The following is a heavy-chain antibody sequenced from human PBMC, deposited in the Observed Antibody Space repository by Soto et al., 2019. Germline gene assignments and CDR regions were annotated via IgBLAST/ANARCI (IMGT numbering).Heavy chain of an antibody. Sequence: ASVKVSCKASGYTFTGYYMHWVRQAPGQGLEWMGWINPNSGGTNYAQKFQGWVTMTRDTSISTAYMELSRLRSNDTAVYYCARGRDYYYYMDVWGKGTTVTVSS. CDR1: GYTFTGYY. V-gene: IGHV1-2*04. CDR3: ARGRDYYYYMDV. J-gene: IGHJ6*03. CDR2: INPNSGGT.